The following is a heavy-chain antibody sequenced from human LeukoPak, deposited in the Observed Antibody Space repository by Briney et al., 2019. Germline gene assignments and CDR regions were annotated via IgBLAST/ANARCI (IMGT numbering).Heavy chain of an antibody. J-gene: IGHJ4*02. CDR2: ISGSGGST. Sequence: GGSLRLSCAASGFTFSSYAMSWVRQAPGKGLEWVSAISGSGGSTYYADSVKGRFTISRDNSKNTLYLQMNSLRAEDTAVYYCASLTYYYDSSGYSSNDYWVQGTLVTVSS. CDR3: ASLTYYYDSSGYSSNDY. CDR1: GFTFSSYA. D-gene: IGHD3-22*01. V-gene: IGHV3-23*01.